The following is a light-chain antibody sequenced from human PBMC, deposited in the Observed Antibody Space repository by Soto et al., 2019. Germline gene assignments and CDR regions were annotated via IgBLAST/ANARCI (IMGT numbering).Light chain of an antibody. CDR3: YSYTSISTYV. Sequence: QSALTQPASVSGSPGQSITISCTGTSSDVGAYNYVSWYQQHPAKAPKLMIYDVSNRPSGDSNRFSGSKSGNTASLTISGLQAEDEADYYCYSYTSISTYVFGTGTKLTVL. V-gene: IGLV2-14*01. CDR1: SSDVGAYNY. CDR2: DVS. J-gene: IGLJ1*01.